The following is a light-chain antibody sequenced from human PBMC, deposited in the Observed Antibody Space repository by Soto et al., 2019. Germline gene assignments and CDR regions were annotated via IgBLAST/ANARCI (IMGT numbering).Light chain of an antibody. CDR2: EAT. CDR3: GAWDDSLSAWV. J-gene: IGLJ3*02. V-gene: IGLV2-14*02. Sequence: QSVLTQPASVSGSPGQSITISCTGTSGDVGTYDLVSWYQHHPGAAPKLMIYEATRRPSGVPDRFSAYKSGTSASLAISGLRSEDEAVYYCGAWDDSLSAWVFGGGTKVTVL. CDR1: SGDVGTYDL.